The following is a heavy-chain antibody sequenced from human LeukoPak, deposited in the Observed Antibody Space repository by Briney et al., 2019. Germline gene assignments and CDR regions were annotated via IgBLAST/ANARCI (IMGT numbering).Heavy chain of an antibody. D-gene: IGHD3-10*02. J-gene: IGHJ6*04. Sequence: GGSLRLSCAASGYTFSSYGMSWVRKAPGKGLEWVSAISGSGGSTYYADSVKGRFTISRDNSKNSLYLQMNSLRAEDTAVYYCAELGITMIGGVWGKGTTVTISS. CDR2: ISGSGGST. CDR1: GYTFSSYG. CDR3: AELGITMIGGV. V-gene: IGHV3-23*01.